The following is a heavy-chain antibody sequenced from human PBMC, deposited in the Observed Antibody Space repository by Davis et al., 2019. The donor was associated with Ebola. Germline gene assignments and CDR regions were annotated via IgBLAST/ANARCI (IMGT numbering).Heavy chain of an antibody. J-gene: IGHJ4*02. CDR2: IYPGDSDT. Sequence: GESLKISCKGSGYSFTNYWIGWVRQMPGKGLEWMGIIYPGDSDTRYSPSFQGQVTISADKSISTAYLQWSSLKASDTAMYYCARAPGYCISSSRTCQFDYWGQGTLLTVSS. D-gene: IGHD2-2*01. CDR3: ARAPGYCISSSRTCQFDY. V-gene: IGHV5-51*01. CDR1: GYSFTNYW.